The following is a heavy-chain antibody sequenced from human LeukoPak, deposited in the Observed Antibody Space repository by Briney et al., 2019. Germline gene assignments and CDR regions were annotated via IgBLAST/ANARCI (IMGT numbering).Heavy chain of an antibody. CDR1: GGSISTYY. CDR3: ARRLAVTGKYYFDF. J-gene: IGHJ4*02. CDR2: IYYTGNT. D-gene: IGHD6-19*01. V-gene: IGHV4-59*08. Sequence: SETLSLTCSVSGGSISTYYWTWIRQPPGKGLEWIGFIYYTGNTNYNPSLKSRVTMSVDTSKNQFSLRLSSVTAADTAVYYCARRLAVTGKYYFDFWGQGTLVTVSS.